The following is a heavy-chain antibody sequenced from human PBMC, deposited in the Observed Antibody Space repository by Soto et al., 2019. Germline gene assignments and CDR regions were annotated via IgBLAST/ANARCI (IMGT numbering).Heavy chain of an antibody. CDR1: QFSVTGKY. CDR3: AARNSRVMTRGAFDL. J-gene: IGHJ3*01. CDR2: INNDGTT. D-gene: IGHD6-19*01. V-gene: IGHV3-53*01. Sequence: GGSLRLSCVGSQFSVTGKYMAWVRQAPGKGLECGSVINNDGTTYSADSVRGRFTVSRDYFTNTLFLHMDALRPGDTATYSCAARNSRVMTRGAFDLWGRGTVVTVSS.